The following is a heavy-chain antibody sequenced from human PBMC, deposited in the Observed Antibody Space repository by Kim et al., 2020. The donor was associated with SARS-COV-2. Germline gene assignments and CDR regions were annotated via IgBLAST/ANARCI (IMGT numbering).Heavy chain of an antibody. Sequence: DSVKGRFTISRDNAKNSLYLQMNSLRAEDTAVYYCARDTESKAAPDAFDIWGQGTMVTVSS. D-gene: IGHD6-13*01. J-gene: IGHJ3*02. V-gene: IGHV3-7*03. CDR3: ARDTESKAAPDAFDI.